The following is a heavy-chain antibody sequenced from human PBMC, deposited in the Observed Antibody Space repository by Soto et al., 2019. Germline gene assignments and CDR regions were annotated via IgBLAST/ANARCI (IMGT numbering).Heavy chain of an antibody. CDR1: GGSISSGGYY. CDR2: TYYSGNT. CDR3: VGYDFWSGYSGRVDY. V-gene: IGHV4-31*03. J-gene: IGHJ4*02. Sequence: SETLSLTCTVSGGSISSGGYYWNWIRQHPGKGLEWIGYTYYSGNTYYNPSLNSRVTISADTSKNQFSLKLSSVTAADTAVYYCVGYDFWSGYSGRVDYWGQGTLVTLSS. D-gene: IGHD3-3*01.